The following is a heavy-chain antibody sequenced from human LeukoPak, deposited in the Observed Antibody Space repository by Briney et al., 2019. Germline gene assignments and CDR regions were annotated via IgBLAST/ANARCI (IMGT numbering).Heavy chain of an antibody. V-gene: IGHV1-46*01. CDR2: INPSGGST. CDR1: GYTFTGYY. D-gene: IGHD3-10*01. J-gene: IGHJ5*02. CDR3: ARVDPMVRGVIGWFDP. Sequence: ASVKVSCKASGYTFTGYYMHWVRQAPGQGLEWMGIINPSGGSTSYAQKFQGRVTMTRDMSTSTVYMELSSLRSEDTAVYYCARVDPMVRGVIGWFDPWGQGTLVTVSS.